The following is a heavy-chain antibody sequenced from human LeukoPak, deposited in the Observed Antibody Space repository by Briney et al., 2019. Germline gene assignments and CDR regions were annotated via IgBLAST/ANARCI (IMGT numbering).Heavy chain of an antibody. CDR1: GFTFSSYW. D-gene: IGHD3-10*01. CDR3: ARERVSMVRGGFDY. Sequence: PGGSLRLSCAASGFTFSSYWMSWVRQAPGKGLEWVANIKQDGSEKYYVDSVKGRFTIPRDNAKNSLYLLMNSLRAEDTAVYYCARERVSMVRGGFDYWGQGTLVTVSS. V-gene: IGHV3-7*01. CDR2: IKQDGSEK. J-gene: IGHJ4*02.